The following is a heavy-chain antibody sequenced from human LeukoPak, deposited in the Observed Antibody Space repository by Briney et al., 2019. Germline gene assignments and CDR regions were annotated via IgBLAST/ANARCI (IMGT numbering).Heavy chain of an antibody. Sequence: SETLSLTCAVYGGSFSGYYWSWIRQPPGKGLEWIGEINHSGSTNYNPSLKSRVTISVDTSKNQFSLKLSSVTAADTAVYYCARGGYSYRYRAYYFDYWGQGTLVTVSS. D-gene: IGHD5-18*01. V-gene: IGHV4-34*01. CDR2: INHSGST. J-gene: IGHJ4*02. CDR3: ARGGYSYRYRAYYFDY. CDR1: GGSFSGYY.